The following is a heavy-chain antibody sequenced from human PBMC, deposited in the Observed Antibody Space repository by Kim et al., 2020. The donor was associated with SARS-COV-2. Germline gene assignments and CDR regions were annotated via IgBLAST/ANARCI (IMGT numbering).Heavy chain of an antibody. CDR2: INHSGST. Sequence: SETLSLTCAVYVGSFSGYYWSWIRQPPGKGLEWIGEINHSGSTNYNPSLKSRVTISVDTSKNQFSLKLSSVTAADTAVYYCAGGPRRVYGSGTRAHYGGMDVWGQGTTVTVSS. V-gene: IGHV4-34*01. CDR3: AGGPRRVYGSGTRAHYGGMDV. CDR1: VGSFSGYY. J-gene: IGHJ6*02. D-gene: IGHD3-10*01.